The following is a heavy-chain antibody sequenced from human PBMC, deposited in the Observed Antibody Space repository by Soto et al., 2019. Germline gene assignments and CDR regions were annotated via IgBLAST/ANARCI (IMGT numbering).Heavy chain of an antibody. CDR2: IWADGSNK. Sequence: QVQLVESGGGAVQPGRSLRLSCAASGFTFSSYGMNWVRQAPGKGLEWVAVIWADGSNKYYADSVKGRFTISRDNFKNTLYLEMSSLRAEDTAVYYCARDRGTRYYYYGMDVWGQGTTVTVSS. CDR1: GFTFSSYG. CDR3: ARDRGTRYYYYGMDV. V-gene: IGHV3-33*01. D-gene: IGHD3-16*01. J-gene: IGHJ6*02.